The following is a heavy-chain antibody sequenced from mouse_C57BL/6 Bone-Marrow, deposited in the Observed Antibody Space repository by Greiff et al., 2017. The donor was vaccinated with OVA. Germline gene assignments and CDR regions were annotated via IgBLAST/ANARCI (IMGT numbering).Heavy chain of an antibody. CDR2: IYPGSGNT. CDR3: ARDYSDY. CDR1: GYTFTDYY. J-gene: IGHJ2*01. Sequence: VKLLQSGAELVRPGASVKLSCKASGYTFTDYYINWVKQRPGQGLEWIARIYPGSGNTYYNEKFKGKAPLTAEKSSSTAYMQLSSLTSEDAAVYCCARDYSDYWGQGTTLTVSS. D-gene: IGHD2-12*01. V-gene: IGHV1-76*01.